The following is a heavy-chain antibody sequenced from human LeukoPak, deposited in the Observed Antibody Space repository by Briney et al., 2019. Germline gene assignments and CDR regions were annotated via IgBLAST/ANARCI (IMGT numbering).Heavy chain of an antibody. CDR3: ARGLAYHHFAY. CDR2: IYYSGST. CDR1: GGSVSSYY. Sequence: KPSETLSLTCTVSGGSVSSYYFNWIRTPPGKGLEWIGYIYYSGSTNYNPSLKSRVTISVDTSKNPCSLKLTSVTAADTAVYYCARGLAYHHFAYWGQGTLVTVSS. D-gene: IGHD2-21*01. V-gene: IGHV4-59*02. J-gene: IGHJ4*02.